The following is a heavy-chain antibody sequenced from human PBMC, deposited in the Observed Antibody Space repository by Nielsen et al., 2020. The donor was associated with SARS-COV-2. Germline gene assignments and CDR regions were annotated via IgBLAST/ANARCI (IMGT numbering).Heavy chain of an antibody. CDR2: INPNSGGT. J-gene: IGHJ6*02. CDR3: AREWGYGTHYYYGMDV. D-gene: IGHD1-14*01. V-gene: IGHV1-2*04. CDR1: GYTFTSYG. Sequence: ASVKVSCKASGYTFTSYGISWVRQAPGQGLEWMGWINPNSGGTNYAQKFQGWVTMTRDTSISTAYMELSRLRSDDTAVYYCAREWGYGTHYYYGMDVWGQGTTVTVSS.